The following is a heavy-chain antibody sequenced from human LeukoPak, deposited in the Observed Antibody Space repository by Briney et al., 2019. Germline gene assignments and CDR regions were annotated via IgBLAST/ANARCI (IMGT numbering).Heavy chain of an antibody. CDR3: ARGGEYVPKFPGFDP. J-gene: IGHJ5*02. CDR2: ISYDGSNK. Sequence: GGSLRLSCAASGFTFSSYAMHWVRQAPGKGLEWVAVISYDGSNKYYAGSVKGRFTISRDNSKNTLYLQMNSLRAEDTAVYYCARGGEYVPKFPGFDPWGQGTLVTVSS. D-gene: IGHD3-16*01. V-gene: IGHV3-30*04. CDR1: GFTFSSYA.